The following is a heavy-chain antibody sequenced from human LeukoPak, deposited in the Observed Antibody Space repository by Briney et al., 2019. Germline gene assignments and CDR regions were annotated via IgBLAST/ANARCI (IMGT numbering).Heavy chain of an antibody. CDR2: ISAYNGNT. V-gene: IGHV1-18*01. CDR3: ARGGYEHDY. Sequence: GASEKVSCTTSGYTFTNYDITWVRQAPGQGLEWMRWISAYNGNTNYAQNLQGRVTMTTDTSTSTAYMELRSLRSDDTAVFYCARGGYEHDYWGQGTLVTVSS. D-gene: IGHD5-12*01. CDR1: GYTFTNYD. J-gene: IGHJ4*02.